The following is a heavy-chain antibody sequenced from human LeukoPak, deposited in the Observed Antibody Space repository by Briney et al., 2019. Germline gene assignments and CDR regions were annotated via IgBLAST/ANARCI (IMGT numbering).Heavy chain of an antibody. J-gene: IGHJ4*02. CDR2: IIPIFGTA. D-gene: IGHD2-2*01. Sequence: ASVKVSCKASGGTFSSYAISWVRQAPGQGLEWMGGIIPIFGTANYAQKFQGRVTIIADESTSTAYMELSSLRSEDTAVYYCASSSKIVVVPAAMIYWGQGTLVTVSS. CDR1: GGTFSSYA. V-gene: IGHV1-69*13. CDR3: ASSSKIVVVPAAMIY.